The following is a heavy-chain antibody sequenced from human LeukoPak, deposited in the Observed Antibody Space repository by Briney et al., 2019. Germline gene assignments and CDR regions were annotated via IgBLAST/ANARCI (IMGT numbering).Heavy chain of an antibody. CDR1: GYTFTSYD. J-gene: IGHJ6*02. Sequence: ASVKVSCKASGYTFTSYDIKWVRQATGQGLEWMGWMNPNSGNTGYAQKFQGRVTMTRNTSISTAYMELSSLRSEDTAVYYCARVPYQLLFGYYYYYGIDVWGQGTMVTVSS. CDR3: ARVPYQLLFGYYYYYGIDV. CDR2: MNPNSGNT. D-gene: IGHD2-2*01. V-gene: IGHV1-8*01.